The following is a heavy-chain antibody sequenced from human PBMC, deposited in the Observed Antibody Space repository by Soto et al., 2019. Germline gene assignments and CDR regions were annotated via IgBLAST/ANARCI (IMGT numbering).Heavy chain of an antibody. Sequence: GGSLRLSCTASGFTFGDYAMSWFRQAPGKGLKWVGFIRSKAYGGTTEYAASVKGRFTISRDDSKSIAYLQMNSLKTEDTAVYYCTRDRSGWNYDNWFDYWGQGTLVTVSS. CDR3: TRDRSGWNYDNWFDY. D-gene: IGHD1-7*01. CDR2: IRSKAYGGTT. CDR1: GFTFGDYA. V-gene: IGHV3-49*03. J-gene: IGHJ4*02.